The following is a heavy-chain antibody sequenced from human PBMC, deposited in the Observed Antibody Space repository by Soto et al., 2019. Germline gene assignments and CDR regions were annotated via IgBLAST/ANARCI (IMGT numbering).Heavy chain of an antibody. CDR1: GGTFNTYA. J-gene: IGHJ4*02. Sequence: QVQLVQSGAEMKKPGSSVKVSCQSSGGTFNTYAMNWVRQAPGQGPEWMGDISPMFGAANYAPKFQGRVTLPADESTGTSYMQLGSLTSEDTALYFCAREVQVHTPAFVYWGQGTLVTVSS. CDR2: ISPMFGAA. CDR3: AREVQVHTPAFVY. D-gene: IGHD3-10*01. V-gene: IGHV1-69*19.